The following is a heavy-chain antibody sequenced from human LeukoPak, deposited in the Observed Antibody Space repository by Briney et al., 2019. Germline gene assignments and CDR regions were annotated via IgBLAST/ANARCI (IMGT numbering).Heavy chain of an antibody. Sequence: GGSLRLSCAASGFTFSSYSMNWVRQARGEGGEGVSYISSSGNMIYYADSVKGRFTISRDNAKNSLYLQMNSLRAGDTAVYYCARDLGSVGHTYGYWGQGTLVTVSS. CDR2: ISSSGNMI. J-gene: IGHJ4*02. D-gene: IGHD5-18*01. V-gene: IGHV3-48*04. CDR1: GFTFSSYS. CDR3: ARDLGSVGHTYGY.